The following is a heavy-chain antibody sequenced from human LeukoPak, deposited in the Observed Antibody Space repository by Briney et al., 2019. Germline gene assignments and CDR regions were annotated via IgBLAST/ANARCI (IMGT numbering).Heavy chain of an antibody. CDR2: INPNSGGT. Sequence: ASVKVSCKASGYTFTGYYMHWVRQAPGQGLEWMGWINPNSGGTNCAQKFQGRVTMTRDTSISTAYMELSRLRSDDTAVYYCAREDGTTIFGVVINYYYYGMDVWGQGTTVTVSS. V-gene: IGHV1-2*02. D-gene: IGHD3-3*01. CDR1: GYTFTGYY. CDR3: AREDGTTIFGVVINYYYYGMDV. J-gene: IGHJ6*02.